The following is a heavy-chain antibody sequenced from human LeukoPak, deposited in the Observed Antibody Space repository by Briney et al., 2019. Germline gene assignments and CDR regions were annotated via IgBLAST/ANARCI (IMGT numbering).Heavy chain of an antibody. Sequence: QTGGSLRLSCAASGFTFSSYAMSWVRQAPGKGLEWVSAISGSGGSTYYADSVKGRFTISRDNSKNTLYLQMNSLRAEDTAVYYCAKDLYYDSSGYHDYWGQGTLVTVSS. J-gene: IGHJ4*02. CDR1: GFTFSSYA. CDR3: AKDLYYDSSGYHDY. CDR2: ISGSGGST. V-gene: IGHV3-23*01. D-gene: IGHD3-22*01.